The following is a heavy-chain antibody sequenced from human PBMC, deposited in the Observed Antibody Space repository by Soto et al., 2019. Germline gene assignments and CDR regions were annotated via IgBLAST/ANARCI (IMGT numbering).Heavy chain of an antibody. CDR1: GFTFSDYY. D-gene: IGHD1-7*01. Sequence: EVQLVESGGGLVQPGGSLRLSCAGSGFTFSDYYIDWVRQAPGKGLEWVGRSRDKVNSYSTDYAAAVKGRFTVSRDASKNSPYLQMNSLKTGDSALYYCTRSIPGTTSSDYWGQGTLVTVSS. V-gene: IGHV3-72*01. CDR2: SRDKVNSYST. J-gene: IGHJ4*02. CDR3: TRSIPGTTSSDY.